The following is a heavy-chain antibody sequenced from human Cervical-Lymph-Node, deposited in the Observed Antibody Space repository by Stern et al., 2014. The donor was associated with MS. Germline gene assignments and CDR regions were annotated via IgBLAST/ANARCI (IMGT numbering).Heavy chain of an antibody. CDR1: GFTFTRNW. J-gene: IGHJ4*02. Sequence: VQLVESGGDLVQPGGSLRLSCAVSGFTFTRNWMSWVRQAPGKGLEWVACIKQDGSEKYYVDTVKGRVTISTDSTKNTLYLQMSSLRVEDTAVYYCATLDTAMMTDFGYWGQGTLVTVSS. CDR2: IKQDGSEK. V-gene: IGHV3-7*02. CDR3: ATLDTAMMTDFGY. D-gene: IGHD5-18*01.